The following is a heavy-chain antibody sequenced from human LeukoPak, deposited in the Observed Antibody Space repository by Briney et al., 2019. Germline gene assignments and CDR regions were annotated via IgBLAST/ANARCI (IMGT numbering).Heavy chain of an antibody. D-gene: IGHD6-13*01. Sequence: HPSETLSLTCTVSGGSISSSSYYWGWIRQPPGKGLEWIGSIYYSGSTYYNPSLKSRVTISVDTSKNQFSLKLSSVTAADTAVYYCARHNPPELSSWYDRFDPWGQGTLVTVSS. CDR3: ARHNPPELSSWYDRFDP. J-gene: IGHJ5*02. CDR1: GGSISSSSYY. CDR2: IYYSGST. V-gene: IGHV4-39*01.